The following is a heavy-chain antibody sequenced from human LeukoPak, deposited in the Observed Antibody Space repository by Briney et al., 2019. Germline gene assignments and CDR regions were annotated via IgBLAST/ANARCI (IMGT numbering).Heavy chain of an antibody. CDR2: INHSGST. Sequence: SETLSLTCAVYGGSFSGYYRSWIRQPPGKGLEWIGEINHSGSTNYNPSLKSRVTISVDTSKNQFSLKLSSVTAADTAVYYCARAALVLNWFDPWGQGTLVTVSS. D-gene: IGHD2-8*02. J-gene: IGHJ5*02. CDR1: GGSFSGYY. CDR3: ARAALVLNWFDP. V-gene: IGHV4-34*01.